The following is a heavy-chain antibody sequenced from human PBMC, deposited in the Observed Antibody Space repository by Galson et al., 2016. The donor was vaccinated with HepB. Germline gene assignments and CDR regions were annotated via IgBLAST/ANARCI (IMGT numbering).Heavy chain of an antibody. Sequence: ETLSLTCTVSGGSIGSSSYYWGWIRQPPGKGLEWIGSIYYSGSTYYNPSLKSRVTISVDTSKNQFSLKLSSVTAADTAVYYCARSTVTTFYYWGQGTLVTVSS. V-gene: IGHV4-39*01. CDR2: IYYSGST. CDR3: ARSTVTTFYY. CDR1: GGSIGSSSYY. J-gene: IGHJ4*02. D-gene: IGHD4-17*01.